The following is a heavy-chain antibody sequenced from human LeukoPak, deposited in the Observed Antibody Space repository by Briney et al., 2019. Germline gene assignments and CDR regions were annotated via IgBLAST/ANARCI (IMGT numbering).Heavy chain of an antibody. CDR1: GYTFTGYY. V-gene: IGHV1-2*02. CDR2: VNPNSGGT. J-gene: IGHJ6*03. D-gene: IGHD1-7*01. Sequence: ASVKVSCKASGYTFTGYYMHWVRQAPGRGLEWMGWVNPNSGGTNYAQKFQGRVTMTRDTSISTAYMELGRLTSDDTAVYYCARITGTTYYYYMDVWGKGITVTVSS. CDR3: ARITGTTYYYYMDV.